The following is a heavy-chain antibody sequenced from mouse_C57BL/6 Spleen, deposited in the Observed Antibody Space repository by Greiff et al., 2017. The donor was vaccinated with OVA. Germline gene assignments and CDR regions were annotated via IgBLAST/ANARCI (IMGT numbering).Heavy chain of an antibody. CDR1: GFNIKNTY. V-gene: IGHV14-3*01. Sequence: VQLKQSVAELVRPGASVKLSCTASGFNIKNTYMHWVKQRPEQGLEWIGRIDPANGNTKYAPKFQGKATITADTSSNTAYLQLSSLTSEDTAIYYCALSYYGSSYDAMDYWGQGTSVTVSS. CDR2: IDPANGNT. J-gene: IGHJ4*01. CDR3: ALSYYGSSYDAMDY. D-gene: IGHD1-1*01.